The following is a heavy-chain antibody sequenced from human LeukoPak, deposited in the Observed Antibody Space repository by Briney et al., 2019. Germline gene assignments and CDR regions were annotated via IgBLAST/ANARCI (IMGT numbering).Heavy chain of an antibody. CDR2: INHSGST. Sequence: SETLSLTCAVYGGSFSGYYWSWIRQPPGRGLEWIGEINHSGSTNYNPSLKNRVTISVDTSKNQFSLKLSSVTAADTAVYYCARHPYYGSGSYYNRPGYWGQGTLVTVSS. J-gene: IGHJ4*02. V-gene: IGHV4-34*01. CDR3: ARHPYYGSGSYYNRPGY. CDR1: GGSFSGYY. D-gene: IGHD3-10*01.